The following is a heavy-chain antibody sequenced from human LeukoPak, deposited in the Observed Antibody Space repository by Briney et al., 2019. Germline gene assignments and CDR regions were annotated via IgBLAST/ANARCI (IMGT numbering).Heavy chain of an antibody. D-gene: IGHD1-1*01. CDR1: GGSISSYY. Sequence: SETLSLTCTVSGGSISSYYWSWIRQPPGKGLEWIGYIYYSGSTNYNPSLKSRVTISVDTSKNQFSLKLSSVTAADTAVYYCARDIRNGPSDYYYYMDVWGKGTTVTVSS. J-gene: IGHJ6*03. CDR3: ARDIRNGPSDYYYYMDV. CDR2: IYYSGST. V-gene: IGHV4-59*01.